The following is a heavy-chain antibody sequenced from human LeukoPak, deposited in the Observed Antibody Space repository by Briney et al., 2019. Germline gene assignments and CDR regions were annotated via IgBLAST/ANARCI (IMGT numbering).Heavy chain of an antibody. J-gene: IGHJ5*02. CDR2: IFYSGTT. D-gene: IGHD3-22*01. V-gene: IGHV4-39*01. Sequence: PSETLSLTCTVSGGSIYSSSYYWVWIRQPPGKGLEWIGSIFYSGTTFYNPSLKSRLTISIDTSKNQFSLRLNSVTTADTSVYYCARSSSVYDNWFDAWGQGTLVTVSS. CDR3: ARSSSVYDNWFDA. CDR1: GGSIYSSSYY.